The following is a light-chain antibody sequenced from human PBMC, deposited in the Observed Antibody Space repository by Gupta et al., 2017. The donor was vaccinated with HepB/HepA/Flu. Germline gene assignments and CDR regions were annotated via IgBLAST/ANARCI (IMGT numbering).Light chain of an antibody. Sequence: DIQLTQSPSFLSASVGDRVTITCRASQGISSYLAWYQQKPGKAPKLLIYAASTLQSGVPSRFSGSGSVTEFTRTIRSLQPEDFSTHYCKHLNSPTFGGGTKVDIK. CDR2: AAS. CDR3: KHLNSPT. J-gene: IGKJ4*01. V-gene: IGKV1-9*01. CDR1: QGISSY.